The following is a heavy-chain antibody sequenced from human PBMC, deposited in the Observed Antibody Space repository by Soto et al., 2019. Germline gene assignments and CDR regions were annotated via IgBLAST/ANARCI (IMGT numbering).Heavy chain of an antibody. CDR1: GGSISSNSYY. Sequence: SETLSLTCTVSGGSISSNSYYWDWIRQPPGKGLEWIGSIYYSERTSYNSGSTYYSPSLKSRVTISGDTSKSQFSLKLSSVTAADTAVYYCARHTRNQFDPWGQGTLVTVSS. CDR3: ARHTRNQFDP. V-gene: IGHV4-39*01. CDR2: IYYSERTSYNSGST. J-gene: IGHJ5*02.